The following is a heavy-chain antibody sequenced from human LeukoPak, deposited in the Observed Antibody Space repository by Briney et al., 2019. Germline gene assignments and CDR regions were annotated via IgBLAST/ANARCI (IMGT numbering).Heavy chain of an antibody. CDR3: ARPLYDSSGDYPWHY. V-gene: IGHV3-30*02. D-gene: IGHD3-22*01. J-gene: IGHJ4*02. CDR1: GFTFSSYG. Sequence: GGSLRLSCAASGFTFSSYGMHWVRQAPGKGLEWVAFIRYDGSNKYYADSVKGRFTISRDNSKNTLYLQMNSLRAEDTAVYYCARPLYDSSGDYPWHYWGQGTLVTVSS. CDR2: IRYDGSNK.